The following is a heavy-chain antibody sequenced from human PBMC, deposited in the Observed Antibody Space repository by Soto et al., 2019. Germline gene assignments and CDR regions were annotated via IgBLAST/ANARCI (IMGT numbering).Heavy chain of an antibody. CDR2: ISSSSSYI. V-gene: IGHV3-21*01. D-gene: IGHD7-27*01. Sequence: EVQLVESGGGLVKPGGSLRLSCAASGFTFSSYSMNWVLQAPGKGLEWVSSISSSSSYIYYADSVKGRFTISRDNAKNSLYLQMNSLRAEDTAVYYCARPWGHYYYYYYMDVWGKGTTVTVSS. CDR1: GFTFSSYS. J-gene: IGHJ6*03. CDR3: ARPWGHYYYYYYMDV.